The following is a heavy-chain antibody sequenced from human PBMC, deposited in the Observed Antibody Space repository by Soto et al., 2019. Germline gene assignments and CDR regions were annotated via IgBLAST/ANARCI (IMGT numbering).Heavy chain of an antibody. CDR2: IIPIFGTA. CDR1: GGTFSSYA. Sequence: GASVKVSCKASGGTFSSYAISWVRQAPGQGLEWMGGIIPIFGTANYAQKFQGRVTITADESTSTAYMELSSLRSEDTAVYYCARSFGVAINYYYYGMDVWGQGTTVTVSS. V-gene: IGHV1-69*13. CDR3: ARSFGVAINYYYYGMDV. D-gene: IGHD3-3*01. J-gene: IGHJ6*02.